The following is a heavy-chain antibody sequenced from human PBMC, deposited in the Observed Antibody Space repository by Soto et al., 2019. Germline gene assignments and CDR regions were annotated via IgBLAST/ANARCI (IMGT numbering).Heavy chain of an antibody. CDR1: GYTFTSYY. CDR3: ARVGYSREFDP. CDR2: INPSGGNT. J-gene: IGHJ5*02. Sequence: QVQLVKSGAELKKPGASVKVSCKASGYTFTSYYMPWVRQAPGQGLEGMGIINPSGGNTSYAQKFQGRVTMPRDTSTTTVYMELSSLTNQHTAVYYWARVGYSREFDPWGQGTLVTVSS. D-gene: IGHD5-12*01. V-gene: IGHV1-46*01.